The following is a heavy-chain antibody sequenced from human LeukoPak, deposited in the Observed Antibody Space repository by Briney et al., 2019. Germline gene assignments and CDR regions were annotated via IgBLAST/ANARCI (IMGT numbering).Heavy chain of an antibody. CDR3: ARDPGRRYCSGGSCEGDAFDI. Sequence: SETLSLTCTVSGGSVSSGSHYWSWIRQPPGKGLEWIGYIYYSGSTNYNPSLKSRVTISVDTSKNQFSLKLSSVTAADTAVYYCARDPGRRYCSGGSCEGDAFDIWGQGTMVTVSS. D-gene: IGHD2-15*01. CDR2: IYYSGST. V-gene: IGHV4-61*01. CDR1: GGSVSSGSHY. J-gene: IGHJ3*02.